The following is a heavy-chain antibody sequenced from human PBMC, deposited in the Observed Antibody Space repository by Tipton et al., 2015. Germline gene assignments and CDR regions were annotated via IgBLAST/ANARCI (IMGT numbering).Heavy chain of an antibody. V-gene: IGHV4-38-2*01. CDR1: AYSITTDCY. D-gene: IGHD3-9*01. Sequence: GLVKPSETLSLTCAVSAYSITTDCYWVWIRQAPGKGLEWIGAISHSGNTFYNPSLKSRVTISADTSKNQFSLRLSSVTAADTAVYYCVCHDYDLLTRDYQTVDYWGQGTLVTVSS. CDR2: ISHSGNT. CDR3: VCHDYDLLTRDYQTVDY. J-gene: IGHJ4*02.